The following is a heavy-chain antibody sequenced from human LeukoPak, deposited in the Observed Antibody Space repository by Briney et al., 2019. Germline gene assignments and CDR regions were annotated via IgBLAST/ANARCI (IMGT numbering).Heavy chain of an antibody. V-gene: IGHV3-21*01. D-gene: IGHD2-2*01. CDR3: ASSSTREGFDP. CDR2: ISSSSSYI. Sequence: GGSLRLSCAASGFTFSSYSMNWVRQAPGKGLEWVSSISSSSSYIYYADSVKGRFTISRDNAKNSLYLQMNSLRAEDTAVYYCASSSTREGFDPWGQGTLVTVSS. J-gene: IGHJ5*02. CDR1: GFTFSSYS.